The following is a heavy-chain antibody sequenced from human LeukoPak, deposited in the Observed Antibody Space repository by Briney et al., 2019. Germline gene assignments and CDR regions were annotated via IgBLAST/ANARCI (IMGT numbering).Heavy chain of an antibody. Sequence: PGGSLRLSCAASGFTFSNAWMSWVRQAPGKGLEWVGRIKSKTDGGTTDYAAPVKGRFTISRDDSKNTLYLQMDSLRAEDTAVYYCARGGELLYYYYGMDVWGQGTTVTVSS. V-gene: IGHV3-15*05. CDR2: IKSKTDGGTT. CDR3: ARGGELLYYYYGMDV. CDR1: GFTFSNAW. J-gene: IGHJ6*02. D-gene: IGHD1-26*01.